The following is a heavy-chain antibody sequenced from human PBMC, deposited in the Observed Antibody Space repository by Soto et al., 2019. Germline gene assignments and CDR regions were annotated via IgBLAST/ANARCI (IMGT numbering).Heavy chain of an antibody. J-gene: IGHJ5*02. CDR2: IIPILGIA. CDR3: ARDSPKGHPCGVGKGQNWFDP. CDR1: GGTFSSYT. Sequence: QVQLVQSGAEVKKPGSSVKVSCKASGGTFSSYTISWVRQAPGQGLEWMGRIIPILGIANYAQKFQGRVTITADKSTSTAYMELRSLRSEDTAVYYCARDSPKGHPCGVGKGQNWFDPWGQGTLVTVSS. V-gene: IGHV1-69*08. D-gene: IGHD3-3*01.